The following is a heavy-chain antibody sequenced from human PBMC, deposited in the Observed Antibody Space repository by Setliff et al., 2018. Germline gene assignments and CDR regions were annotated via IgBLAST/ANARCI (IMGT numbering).Heavy chain of an antibody. V-gene: IGHV1-69*06. CDR3: AISTIFGVVSPTPDAFDI. Sequence: SVKVSCKVSGYTLTELSRHWVRQAPGKGLEWMGRIIPIFGTANYAQKFQGRVTITADKSTSTAYMELSRLRSEDTAVYYCAISTIFGVVSPTPDAFDIWGQGTMVTVS. CDR2: IIPIFGTA. D-gene: IGHD3-3*01. J-gene: IGHJ3*02. CDR1: GYTLTELS.